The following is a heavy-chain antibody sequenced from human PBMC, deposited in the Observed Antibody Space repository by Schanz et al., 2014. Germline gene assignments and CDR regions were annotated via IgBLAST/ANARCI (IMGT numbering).Heavy chain of an antibody. CDR2: ISGSGGST. Sequence: EVQLVESGGGLVQPGGSLRLSCAASGVTFSSHVMTWVRQAPGKGLEWVSGISGSGGSTGYADSVKGRFTISRDNAKNSLYLQMNSLRAEDTAVYYCARDHQWLARYYMDVWGKGTTVTVSS. V-gene: IGHV3-23*04. D-gene: IGHD6-19*01. CDR3: ARDHQWLARYYMDV. CDR1: GVTFSSHV. J-gene: IGHJ6*03.